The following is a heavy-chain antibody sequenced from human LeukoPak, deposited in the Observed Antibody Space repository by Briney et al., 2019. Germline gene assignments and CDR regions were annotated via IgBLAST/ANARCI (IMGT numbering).Heavy chain of an antibody. CDR1: GFTFSSYW. CDR3: AKDSFIVVVPAAVFDY. J-gene: IGHJ4*02. CDR2: IKQDGSEK. V-gene: IGHV3-7*03. D-gene: IGHD2-2*01. Sequence: GGSLRLSCAASGFTFSSYWMSWVRQAPGKGLEWVANIKQDGSEKYYVDSVKGRFTISRDNAKNSLYLQMNSLRAEDTAVYYCAKDSFIVVVPAAVFDYWGQGTLVTVSS.